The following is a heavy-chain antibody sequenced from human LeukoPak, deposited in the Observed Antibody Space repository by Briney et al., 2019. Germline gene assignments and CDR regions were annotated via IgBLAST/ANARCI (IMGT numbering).Heavy chain of an antibody. Sequence: ASVKVSCKASGYTFTGYYMHWVRQAPGQGLEWMGWINPYSGATNYVQKFQGRVTMTTDTSINTAYMDLSSLRSDDTAMYYCARDGACSSTSCQNFDYWGQGTLVTVSS. J-gene: IGHJ4*02. D-gene: IGHD2-2*01. CDR2: INPYSGAT. V-gene: IGHV1-2*02. CDR1: GYTFTGYY. CDR3: ARDGACSSTSCQNFDY.